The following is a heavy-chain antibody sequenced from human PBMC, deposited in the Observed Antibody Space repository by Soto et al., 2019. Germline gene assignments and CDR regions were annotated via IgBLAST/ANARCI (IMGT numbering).Heavy chain of an antibody. CDR3: ARGPWLVPPPEDV. CDR2: ISYDGSNK. D-gene: IGHD6-19*01. V-gene: IGHV3-30-3*01. Sequence: GGSLRLSCAASGFTFSSYAMHWVRQAPGKGLEWVAVISYDGSNKYYADSVKGRFTISRDNSKNTLYPQMNSLRAEDTAVYYCARGPWLVPPPEDVWGQGTTVTVSS. CDR1: GFTFSSYA. J-gene: IGHJ6*02.